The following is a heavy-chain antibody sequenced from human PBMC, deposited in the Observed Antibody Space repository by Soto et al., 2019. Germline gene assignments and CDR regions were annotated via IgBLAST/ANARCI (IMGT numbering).Heavy chain of an antibody. Sequence: SVKVSCKASGGTFSSYAISWVRQAPGQGLEWMGGIIPIFGTANYAQKFQGRVTITADESTSTAYMELSSLRSEDTAVYYCARGSAVTTALGYGMDVWAKGPRSPSP. V-gene: IGHV1-69*13. J-gene: IGHJ6*02. CDR3: ARGSAVTTALGYGMDV. CDR2: IIPIFGTA. CDR1: GGTFSSYA. D-gene: IGHD4-17*01.